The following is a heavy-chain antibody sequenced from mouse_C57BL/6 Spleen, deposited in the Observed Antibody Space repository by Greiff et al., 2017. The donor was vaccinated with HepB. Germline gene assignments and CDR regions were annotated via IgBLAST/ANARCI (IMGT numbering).Heavy chain of an antibody. Sequence: LQESGPELVKPGASVKISCKASGYAFSSSWMNWVKQRPGKGLEWIGRIYPGDGDTNYNGKFKGKATLTADKSSSTAYMQLSSLTSEDSAVYFCARDYGSRGYFDVWGTGTTVTVSS. CDR2: IYPGDGDT. D-gene: IGHD1-1*01. CDR1: GYAFSSSW. CDR3: ARDYGSRGYFDV. J-gene: IGHJ1*03. V-gene: IGHV1-82*01.